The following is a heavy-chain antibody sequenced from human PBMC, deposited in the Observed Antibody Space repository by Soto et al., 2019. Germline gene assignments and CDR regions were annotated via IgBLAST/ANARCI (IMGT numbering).Heavy chain of an antibody. D-gene: IGHD3-9*01. V-gene: IGHV3-21*01. CDR3: ARVPYDILTGYYRPTDY. CDR1: GFTFSSYS. J-gene: IGHJ4*02. Sequence: PGGSLRLSCAASGFTFSSYSMNWVRQSPGKGLEWVSSISSSSSYIYYADSVKGRFTISRDNAKNSLYLQMNSLRAEDTAVYYCARVPYDILTGYYRPTDYWGQGTLVTVSS. CDR2: ISSSSSYI.